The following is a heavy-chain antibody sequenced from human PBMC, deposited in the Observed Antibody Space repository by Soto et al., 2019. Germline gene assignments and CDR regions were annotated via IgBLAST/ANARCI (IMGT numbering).Heavy chain of an antibody. CDR1: WYSFTNYW. D-gene: IGHD5-18*01. CDR3: PRQGGYTYGSRKDHYFDY. V-gene: IGHV5-51*01. J-gene: IGHJ4*02. Sequence: GESLKISCKDSWYSFTNYWIAWLRQRPGKVLEWMGIIYPGDSDTRYSPSFQGQVTISADKSISTAYLRWISLKASDTAMYFCPRQGGYTYGSRKDHYFDYWGQGTPVTVS. CDR2: IYPGDSDT.